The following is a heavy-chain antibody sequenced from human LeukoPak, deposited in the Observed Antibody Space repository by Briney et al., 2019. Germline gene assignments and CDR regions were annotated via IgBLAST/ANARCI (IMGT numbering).Heavy chain of an antibody. J-gene: IGHJ4*02. Sequence: ASVKVSCKASGYTFTSYDINWVRQATGQGLEWMGWMNPNSGNTGYAQKFQGRVTITRNTSISTAYMEVSSLRSEDTAVYYGARAVNYYDSSGYYSPADYWGQGTLVTVSS. D-gene: IGHD3-22*01. CDR2: MNPNSGNT. CDR3: ARAVNYYDSSGYYSPADY. CDR1: GYTFTSYD. V-gene: IGHV1-8*01.